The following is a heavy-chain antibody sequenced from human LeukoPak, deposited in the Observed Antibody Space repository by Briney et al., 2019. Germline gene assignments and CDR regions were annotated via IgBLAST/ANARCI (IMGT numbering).Heavy chain of an antibody. CDR3: ARREQWLVGDDY. V-gene: IGHV1-18*01. CDR2: ISAYNGNT. Sequence: ASVKASCKTSGYTFTDYDITWVRQAPGQGLEWMGWISAYNGNTNYAQKLQGRVTMTTDTSTSTAYMELRSLRSDDTAVYYCARREQWLVGDDYWGQGTLVTVSS. J-gene: IGHJ4*02. CDR1: GYTFTDYD. D-gene: IGHD6-19*01.